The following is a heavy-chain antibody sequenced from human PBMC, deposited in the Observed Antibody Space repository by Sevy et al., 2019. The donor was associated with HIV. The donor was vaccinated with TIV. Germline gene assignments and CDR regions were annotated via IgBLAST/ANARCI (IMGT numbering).Heavy chain of an antibody. D-gene: IGHD1-1*01. CDR1: GGSVSSGSYY. Sequence: SETLSLTCTVSGGSVSSGSYYWSWIRQPPGKGLEWIGYIYYSGSTNYNPSLKSRVTISVDTSKNQFSLKLSSVTAADTAVYYCARGTYYYYYGMHVWGQGTTVTVSS. CDR2: IYYSGST. CDR3: ARGTYYYYYGMHV. V-gene: IGHV4-61*01. J-gene: IGHJ6*02.